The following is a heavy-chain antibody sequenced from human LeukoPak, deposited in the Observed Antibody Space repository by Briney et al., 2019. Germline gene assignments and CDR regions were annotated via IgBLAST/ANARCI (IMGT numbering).Heavy chain of an antibody. Sequence: PSETLSLTCTVSGDSISSYYWSWIRQPPGKGLEWIGYIYYSGSTNYNPSLKSRVTISVDTSKNQFSLKLSSVTAADTAVYYCAGDRVLNDAFDIWGQGTMVTVSS. V-gene: IGHV4-59*01. CDR3: AGDRVLNDAFDI. CDR1: GDSISSYY. J-gene: IGHJ3*02. CDR2: IYYSGST.